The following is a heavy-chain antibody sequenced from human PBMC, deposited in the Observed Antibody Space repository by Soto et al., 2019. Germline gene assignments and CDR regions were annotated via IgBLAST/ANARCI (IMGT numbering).Heavy chain of an antibody. D-gene: IGHD2-15*01. Sequence: QVQLVESGGGVVQPGRSLRLSCAASGFTFSSYGMHWVRQAPGKGLEWVAVISYDGSNKYYADSVKGRFTISRDNSKNTLYLQMNSLRAEDTDVYYCAKYFRYCSGGSCYYPFDYWGQGTLVTVSS. CDR3: AKYFRYCSGGSCYYPFDY. J-gene: IGHJ4*02. V-gene: IGHV3-30*18. CDR2: ISYDGSNK. CDR1: GFTFSSYG.